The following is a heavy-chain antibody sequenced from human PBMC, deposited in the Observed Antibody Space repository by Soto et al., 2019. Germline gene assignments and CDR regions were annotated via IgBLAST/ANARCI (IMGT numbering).Heavy chain of an antibody. CDR2: VYYSGST. CDR1: GGSITSYY. CDR3: ARVYTTGHLDY. V-gene: IGHV4-59*01. J-gene: IGHJ4*02. Sequence: PSETLSLTCTVSGGSITSYYWSWIRQPPGKGLEWIGSVYYSGSTNYNPSLKSRVAMSVDMSKNQFSLNLTSVTAADTAVYYCARVYTTGHLDYWGQGTLVTVSS. D-gene: IGHD3-9*01.